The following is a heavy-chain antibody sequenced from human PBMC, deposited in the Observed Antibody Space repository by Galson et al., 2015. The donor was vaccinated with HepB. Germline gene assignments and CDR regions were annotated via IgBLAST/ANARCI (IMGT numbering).Heavy chain of an antibody. CDR2: ISYDRSNK. V-gene: IGHV3-30-3*01. CDR1: GFTFSSYA. Sequence: SLRLSCAASGFTFSSYAMHWVRQAPGKGLEWVAFISYDRSNKYYADSVKGRFTISRDNSKNTLYLQMNSLRAEDTAVYYCARDVGGFGVVIFYFDYWGQGTMVTVSS. CDR3: ARDVGGFGVVIFYFDY. D-gene: IGHD3-3*01. J-gene: IGHJ4*02.